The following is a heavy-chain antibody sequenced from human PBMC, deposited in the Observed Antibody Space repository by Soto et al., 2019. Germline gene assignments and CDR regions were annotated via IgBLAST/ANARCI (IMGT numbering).Heavy chain of an antibody. J-gene: IGHJ4*02. CDR2: IKQDGSEY. Sequence: EVQLVESGGGLVQPGGSLRLSCAASGFTFSTYWMTWVRQAPGKGLEWVANIKQDGSEYYYVGSVKGRFTISRDNAKNSLYLQMNSLRAEDTAVYYCARGAFPTWGSYPLDYRGQGTLVTVSS. D-gene: IGHD3-16*02. CDR3: ARGAFPTWGSYPLDY. V-gene: IGHV3-7*04. CDR1: GFTFSTYW.